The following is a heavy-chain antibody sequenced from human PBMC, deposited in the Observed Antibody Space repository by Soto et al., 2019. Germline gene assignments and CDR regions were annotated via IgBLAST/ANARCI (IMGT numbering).Heavy chain of an antibody. Sequence: ASVKVSCKASGYTFTSYAMHWVRQAPGQRLEWMGWINAGNGNTKYSQKFQGRVTITRDTSASTAYMELSSLRSEDTAVYYCARDRGKHHIRFLEWSYYYYYGMDVWGQGTTVTVSS. D-gene: IGHD3-3*01. V-gene: IGHV1-3*01. CDR2: INAGNGNT. CDR3: ARDRGKHHIRFLEWSYYYYYGMDV. J-gene: IGHJ6*02. CDR1: GYTFTSYA.